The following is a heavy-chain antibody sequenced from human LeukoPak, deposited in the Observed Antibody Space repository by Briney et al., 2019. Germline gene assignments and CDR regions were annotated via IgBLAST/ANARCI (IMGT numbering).Heavy chain of an antibody. V-gene: IGHV4-59*08. CDR1: GGSISSYY. CDR3: ARVGDYGDWFDP. J-gene: IGHJ5*02. Sequence: PSETLSLTCTVSGGSISSYYWSWIRQPPGKGLEWIGYIYYSGSTYYNPSLKSRVTISVDTSKNQFSLKLSSVTAADTAVHYCARVGDYGDWFDPWGQGTLVTVSS. CDR2: IYYSGST. D-gene: IGHD4-17*01.